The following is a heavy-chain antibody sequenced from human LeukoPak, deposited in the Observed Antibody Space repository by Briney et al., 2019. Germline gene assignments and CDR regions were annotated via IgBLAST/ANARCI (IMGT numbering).Heavy chain of an antibody. Sequence: SETLSLTCTVSGGSISSYYWSWIRQPPGKGLEWIGYIYYSGSTNYNPSLKSRVTISVDTSKNQFSLKLTSVTAADTAVYYCARVNSGSYEYYFDYWGQGTLVTVSA. J-gene: IGHJ4*02. D-gene: IGHD1-26*01. CDR1: GGSISSYY. CDR2: IYYSGST. CDR3: ARVNSGSYEYYFDY. V-gene: IGHV4-59*08.